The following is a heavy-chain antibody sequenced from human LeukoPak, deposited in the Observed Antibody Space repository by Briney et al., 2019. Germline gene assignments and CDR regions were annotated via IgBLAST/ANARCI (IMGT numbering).Heavy chain of an antibody. CDR3: ARDPFSAGAEYFQY. V-gene: IGHV3-48*03. CDR1: GFTFSSYE. CDR2: ISSSGSTI. Sequence: PGGSLRLSCAASGFTFSSYEMNWVRQAPGKGLEWVSYISSSGSTIYYADSVKGRFTISRDNAKNSLYLQMNSLRAEDTAVYYCARDPFSAGAEYFQYWGQGTLVTVSS. D-gene: IGHD6-25*01. J-gene: IGHJ1*01.